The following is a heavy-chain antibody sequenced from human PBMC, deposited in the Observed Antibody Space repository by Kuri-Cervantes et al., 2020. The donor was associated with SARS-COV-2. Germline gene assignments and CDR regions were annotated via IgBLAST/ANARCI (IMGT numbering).Heavy chain of an antibody. CDR2: IIPIFGTA. D-gene: IGHD3-3*01. CDR3: ARSYDFWSGPSGSAFDI. CDR1: GYTFTSYG. J-gene: IGHJ3*02. V-gene: IGHV1-69*13. Sequence: SVKVSCKAPGYTFTSYGISWVRQAPGQGLEWMGRIIPIFGTANYAQKFQGRVTITADESTSTAYMELSSLRSEDTAVYYCARSYDFWSGPSGSAFDIWGQGTMVTVSS.